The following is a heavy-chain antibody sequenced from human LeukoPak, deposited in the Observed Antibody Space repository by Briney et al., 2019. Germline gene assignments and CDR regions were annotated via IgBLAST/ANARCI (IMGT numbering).Heavy chain of an antibody. Sequence: AASVKVSCKASGYTFTDYMHWVRQAPGQGFEWMGWINPNDGDTNYAQKFQGRGTMTRDTSISTAHMEVSRLRSDDTAVYYCARANFLYCSSTTCLFDYWGQGTLVTVSS. CDR2: INPNDGDT. CDR1: GYTFTDY. J-gene: IGHJ4*02. CDR3: ARANFLYCSSTTCLFDY. D-gene: IGHD2-2*01. V-gene: IGHV1-2*02.